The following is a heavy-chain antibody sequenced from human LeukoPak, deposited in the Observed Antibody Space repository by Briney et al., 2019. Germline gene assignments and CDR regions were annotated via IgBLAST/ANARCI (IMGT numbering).Heavy chain of an antibody. J-gene: IGHJ6*02. CDR2: ISYDGSNK. CDR1: GFTFSSYG. V-gene: IGHV3-30*18. CDR3: AKGDDSSWYYGMDV. Sequence: GRSLRLSCAASGFTFSSYGMHWVRQAPGKGLEWVAVISYDGSNKYYADSVKGRFTISRDNSKNTLYLQMNSLRAEDTAVYYCAKGDDSSWYYGMDVWGQGTTVTVSS. D-gene: IGHD6-13*01.